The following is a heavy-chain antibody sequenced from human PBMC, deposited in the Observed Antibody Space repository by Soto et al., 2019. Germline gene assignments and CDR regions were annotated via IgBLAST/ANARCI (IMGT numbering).Heavy chain of an antibody. Sequence: PSETLSLTCTVSGGSISSYYWSWIRQPPGKGLEWIGYIYYSGNTDYNPSLKSRVAISVDTSKNQFSLKLTSVTAADTAIYYCARGDNGGWYLNDYWGQGTLVTVSS. J-gene: IGHJ4*02. D-gene: IGHD6-19*01. V-gene: IGHV4-59*01. CDR2: IYYSGNT. CDR3: ARGDNGGWYLNDY. CDR1: GGSISSYY.